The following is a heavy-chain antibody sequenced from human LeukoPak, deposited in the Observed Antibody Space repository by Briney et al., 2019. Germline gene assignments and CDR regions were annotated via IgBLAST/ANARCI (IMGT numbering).Heavy chain of an antibody. J-gene: IGHJ4*02. V-gene: IGHV3-64*01. Sequence: GGALILAFAAPGFTFSNYAMHSVPQAPGKVLEYDSAINANGSHTYYANSVNDKFTISRDNSKNTLYFQMGSLRAEEMAVYYCAREDFAGGDIVVVPAALREGYYFDYWGQGTLVTVSS. CDR3: AREDFAGGDIVVVPAALREGYYFDY. CDR2: INANGSHT. D-gene: IGHD2-2*01. CDR1: GFTFSNYA.